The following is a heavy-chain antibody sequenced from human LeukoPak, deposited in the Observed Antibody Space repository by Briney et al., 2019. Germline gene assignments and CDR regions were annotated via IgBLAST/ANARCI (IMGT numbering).Heavy chain of an antibody. Sequence: GGSLRLSCAASGLTFSSYVMKCVRQARGKGREWVSVVSGGGGSTYYADSVKGRFTISRDNSKNTLFLQMNSMRAEDTAVYYCAKDLEHHLVLGAFDIWGQGTMVTVSS. J-gene: IGHJ3*02. D-gene: IGHD6-13*01. V-gene: IGHV3-23*01. CDR3: AKDLEHHLVLGAFDI. CDR1: GLTFSSYV. CDR2: VSGGGGST.